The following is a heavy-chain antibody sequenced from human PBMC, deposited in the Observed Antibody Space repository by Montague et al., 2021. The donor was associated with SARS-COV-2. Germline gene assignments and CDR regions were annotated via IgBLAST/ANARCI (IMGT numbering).Heavy chain of an antibody. CDR3: VRSVGRRVTLYSSGWSADPFDL. CDR1: GESFSDYY. CDR2: INHSGST. Sequence: SETLSLTCAVYGESFSDYYWNWIRQPPGKGLEWIGEINHSGSTKYNPSLKSRVTISVDTSRNQFSLKLNSVTAADTAVYYCVRSVGRRVTLYSSGWSADPFDLWGQGTLVTVSS. J-gene: IGHJ4*02. D-gene: IGHD6-19*01. V-gene: IGHV4-34*01.